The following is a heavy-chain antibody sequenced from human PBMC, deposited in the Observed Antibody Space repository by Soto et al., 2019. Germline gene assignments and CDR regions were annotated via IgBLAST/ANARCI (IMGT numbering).Heavy chain of an antibody. V-gene: IGHV1-2*02. Sequence: QVQLVQSGAEVKKPGASVTVSCKASGYTFTGYYVHWVRQAPGQGLEWMGWINSYSGGTNFAQKFQGRVTMTRDTSISTAYMDLTRVTSDDTAVYYCARGRTTGIDYWGQGTLVTVSS. CDR2: INSYSGGT. J-gene: IGHJ4*02. CDR3: ARGRTTGIDY. D-gene: IGHD3-16*01. CDR1: GYTFTGYY.